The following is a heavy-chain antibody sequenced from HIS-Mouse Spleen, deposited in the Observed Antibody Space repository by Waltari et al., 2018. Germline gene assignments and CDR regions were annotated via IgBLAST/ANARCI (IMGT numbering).Heavy chain of an antibody. D-gene: IGHD3-9*01. CDR1: GGSFSGYY. J-gene: IGHJ5*02. CDR2: MNHSGST. V-gene: IGHV4-34*01. CDR3: ARGFVLTGSGGGNWFDP. Sequence: QVQLQQWGAELLKPSETLSLTCAVYGGSFSGYYWSWIRQPPGKGLEWIGEMNHSGSTNYNPSLKSRGTISVDTSKNQCSLKLSSVTAADTAVYYCARGFVLTGSGGGNWFDPWGQGTLVTVSS.